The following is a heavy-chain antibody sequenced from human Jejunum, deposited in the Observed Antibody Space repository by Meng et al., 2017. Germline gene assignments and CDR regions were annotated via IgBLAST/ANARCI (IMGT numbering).Heavy chain of an antibody. J-gene: IGHJ4*02. D-gene: IGHD6-19*01. Sequence: QVKPTPAGPRLVTPPQTLPLTSSSSLDRFFSNRVAWTWIRQAPSRGREWLGRTYYRSKWYIDYAVSVKRRITINPDTSKNQFSLQLNSVTPEDTAVYYCARGISAFAYWGQGTLVTVSS. V-gene: IGHV6-1*02. CDR3: ARGISAFAY. CDR2: TYYRSKWYI. CDR1: LDRFFSNRVA.